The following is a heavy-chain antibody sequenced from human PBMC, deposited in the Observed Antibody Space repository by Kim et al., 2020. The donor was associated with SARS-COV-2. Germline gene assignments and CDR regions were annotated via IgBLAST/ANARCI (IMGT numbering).Heavy chain of an antibody. D-gene: IGHD3-9*01. CDR1: GFTFSDYY. J-gene: IGHJ3*02. V-gene: IGHV3-11*06. Sequence: GGSLRLSCAASGFTFSDYYMSWIRQAPGKGLEWVSYISSSSSNTNYADSVKGRFTISRDNAKNSLYMQMNSLRAEDTAVYYCARMVQYNDILTGYAFDIWGQGTMVTVSS. CDR3: ARMVQYNDILTGYAFDI. CDR2: ISSSSSNT.